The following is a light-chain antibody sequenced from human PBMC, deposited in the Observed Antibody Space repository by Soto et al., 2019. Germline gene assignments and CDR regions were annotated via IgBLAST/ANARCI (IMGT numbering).Light chain of an antibody. CDR2: DDN. V-gene: IGLV2-14*03. CDR3: TSWTTSTTMI. CDR1: SSDIGAYNY. J-gene: IGLJ2*01. Sequence: QSALTQPASVSGSPGQSITISCTGTSSDIGAYNYVSWYQQHPGKAPILMIYDDNIRPSGVSNRFSGSKSGNTASLTISGIQAEDEADDYCTSWTTSTTMIFGGGTKLTVL.